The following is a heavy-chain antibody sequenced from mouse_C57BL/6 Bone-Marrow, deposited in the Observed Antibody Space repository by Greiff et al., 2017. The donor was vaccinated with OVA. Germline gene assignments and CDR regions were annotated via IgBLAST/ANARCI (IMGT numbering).Heavy chain of an antibody. J-gene: IGHJ4*01. CDR3: VRQRGLRGDAMDY. V-gene: IGHV10-1*01. CDR1: GFSFNTYA. Sequence: EVQLVESGGGLVQPKGSLKLSCAASGFSFNTYAMNWVRQAPGKGLEWVARIRSKSNNYATYYADSVKDRFTISRDDSESMLYLQMNNLKIEDTAMYYCVRQRGLRGDAMDYWGQGTSVTVSS. D-gene: IGHD2-4*01. CDR2: IRSKSNNYAT.